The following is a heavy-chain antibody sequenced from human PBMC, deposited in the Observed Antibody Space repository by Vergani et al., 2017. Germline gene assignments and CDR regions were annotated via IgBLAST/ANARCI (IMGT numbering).Heavy chain of an antibody. D-gene: IGHD2-15*01. Sequence: QVQLQASGPGRVKPSQILSLTCTMSGGSISAGYYFWSWIRQPAGKGLEWLGHISASGNASHSPSLKTRVPMSVHTSKNQFSLTVTSVTAADTAIYFCARRSGGYYSGGKVHPLRTAFDVWGHGTVVTVSS. CDR1: GGSISAGYYF. CDR2: ISASGNA. J-gene: IGHJ3*01. CDR3: ARRSGGYYSGGKVHPLRTAFDV. V-gene: IGHV4-61*02.